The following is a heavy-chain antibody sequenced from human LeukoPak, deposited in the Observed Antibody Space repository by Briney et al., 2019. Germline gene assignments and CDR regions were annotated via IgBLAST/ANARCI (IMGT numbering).Heavy chain of an antibody. CDR2: IYNSGSA. Sequence: PSETLSLTYTVAGASINSGVDYWNWIRQHPVKGLEWIGYIYNSGSAYYNLSLKSRVTISVDTSKNQFSLKLSSVTSADTAVYYCAGGGGQQLSIDYWGQGTLVTVSS. CDR1: GASINSGVDY. D-gene: IGHD6-13*01. CDR3: AGGGGQQLSIDY. J-gene: IGHJ4*02. V-gene: IGHV4-31*03.